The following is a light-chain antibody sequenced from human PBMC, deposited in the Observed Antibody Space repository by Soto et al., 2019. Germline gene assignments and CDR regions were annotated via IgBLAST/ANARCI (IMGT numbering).Light chain of an antibody. Sequence: DIQMTQSPSTLSASVGDRVTITCRASQTISIWLAWYQQKPGKAPNLLIYKASSLESGVPSRFSGSGSGTEFTRTISSLQPDDFATYYCQQYNTYPLTFGGGTKVEI. CDR3: QQYNTYPLT. CDR2: KAS. J-gene: IGKJ4*01. CDR1: QTISIW. V-gene: IGKV1-5*03.